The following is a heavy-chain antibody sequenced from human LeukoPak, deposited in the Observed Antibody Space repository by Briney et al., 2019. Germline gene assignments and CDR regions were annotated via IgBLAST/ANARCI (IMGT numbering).Heavy chain of an antibody. CDR3: AKDRRWEPDAFDI. CDR1: GFTFSNYG. V-gene: IGHV3-30*18. D-gene: IGHD1-26*01. CDR2: ISYDGSNK. Sequence: PGGSLRLSCAASGFTFSNYGMHWVRQAPGKGLEWVAVISYDGSNKYYADSVKGRFTISRDNSKNTLYLQMNSLRAEDTAVYYCAKDRRWEPDAFDIWGQGTMVTVSS. J-gene: IGHJ3*02.